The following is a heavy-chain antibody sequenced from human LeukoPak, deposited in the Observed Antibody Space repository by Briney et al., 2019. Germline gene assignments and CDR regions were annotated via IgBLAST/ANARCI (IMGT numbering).Heavy chain of an antibody. J-gene: IGHJ4*02. V-gene: IGHV3-33*01. CDR1: GFTFSSYG. D-gene: IGHD1-26*01. CDR3: ARTSGSYPINDVDY. Sequence: PGTSLRLSCAASGFTFSSYGFHWVRQAPGKRLEWVAVIWYDGSNKYYADSVKGRFTISRDNSKNTLYLQMNSLRAADTAVYYCARTSGSYPINDVDYWGQGTLVTVSS. CDR2: IWYDGSNK.